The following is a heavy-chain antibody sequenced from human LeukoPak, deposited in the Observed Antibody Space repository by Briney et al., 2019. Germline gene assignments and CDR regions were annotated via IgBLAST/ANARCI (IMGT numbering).Heavy chain of an antibody. Sequence: PGGSLRLSCAASGFTFSNAWMIWVRQAPGKRLEWVATIKPDGSETYCVDSVQGRFTISRDNAKNSLFLQMNSLRAEDTAVYYCARSRNFAFDIWGQGTMVTVSS. CDR3: ARSRNFAFDI. D-gene: IGHD5-24*01. V-gene: IGHV3-7*05. J-gene: IGHJ3*02. CDR1: GFTFSNAW. CDR2: IKPDGSET.